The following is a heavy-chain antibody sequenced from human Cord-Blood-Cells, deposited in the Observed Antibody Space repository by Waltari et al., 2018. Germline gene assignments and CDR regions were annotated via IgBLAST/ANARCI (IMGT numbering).Heavy chain of an antibody. CDR1: GCPISSYY. Sequence: QVPLPESGPGLVKPSETLSLPCPGSGCPISSYYRGWIRPPAGEGLEWIGRIYTSGSTNYNPSLKSRVTMSVDTSKNQFSLKLSSVTAADTAVYYCARDWGIAAAGTWVGYYMDVWGKGTTVTVSS. J-gene: IGHJ6*03. CDR3: ARDWGIAAAGTWVGYYMDV. D-gene: IGHD6-13*01. V-gene: IGHV4-4*07. CDR2: IYTSGST.